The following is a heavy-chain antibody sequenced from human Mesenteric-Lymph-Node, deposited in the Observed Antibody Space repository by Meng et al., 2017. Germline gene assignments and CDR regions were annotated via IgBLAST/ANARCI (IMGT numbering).Heavy chain of an antibody. Sequence: QVQVQESGPGLVKPSETLSLTCVVSGASISSGNWWNWVRQPPGKGLEWIGDIYHSGSTNYNPSLKSRVTISVDKSQNHFSLRLSSVTAADTAVYYCTTLYGDSISWGQGTLVTVSS. CDR2: IYHSGST. V-gene: IGHV4-4*02. D-gene: IGHD4-17*01. CDR1: GASISSGNW. J-gene: IGHJ4*02. CDR3: TTLYGDSIS.